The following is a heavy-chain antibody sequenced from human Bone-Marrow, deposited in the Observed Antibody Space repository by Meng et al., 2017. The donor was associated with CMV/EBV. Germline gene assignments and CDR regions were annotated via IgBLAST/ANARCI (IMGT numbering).Heavy chain of an antibody. J-gene: IGHJ3*02. V-gene: IGHV4-59*01. Sequence: SETLSLTCTVSGGSISSYYWSWIRQPPGKGLEWLGYIYYSGSTNYNPSLKSRVTMSVDTSKNQFSLKLTSVTAADTAVYYCARQPPGSAAFAIWGQGTMV. CDR3: ARQPPGSAAFAI. CDR2: IYYSGST. CDR1: GGSISSYY. D-gene: IGHD3-10*01.